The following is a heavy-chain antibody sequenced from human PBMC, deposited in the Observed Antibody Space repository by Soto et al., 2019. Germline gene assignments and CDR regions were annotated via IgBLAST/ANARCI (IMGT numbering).Heavy chain of an antibody. V-gene: IGHV1-8*01. CDR1: GYTFTSYD. CDR3: ARLFNYDILTGYYGSDY. D-gene: IGHD3-9*01. Sequence: ASVKVSCKASGYTFTSYDINWVRQATGQGLEWMGWMNPNSGNTGYAQKFQGRVTMTRNTSISTAYMELSSLRSEDTAVYYCARLFNYDILTGYYGSDYWGQGTLVTVSS. J-gene: IGHJ4*02. CDR2: MNPNSGNT.